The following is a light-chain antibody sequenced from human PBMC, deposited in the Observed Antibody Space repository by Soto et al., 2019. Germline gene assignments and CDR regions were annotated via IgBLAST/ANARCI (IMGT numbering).Light chain of an antibody. Sequence: DIQLTQSPSTLSASVGDRVTITCRASQTISTWLAWYQQKPGTAPKLLIYDASILPSGVPSRFSGSGSGTDFTLTISRLHPDDFATYYCQQYNTYPWTFGQGTKVDIK. CDR3: QQYNTYPWT. CDR1: QTISTW. V-gene: IGKV1-5*01. CDR2: DAS. J-gene: IGKJ1*01.